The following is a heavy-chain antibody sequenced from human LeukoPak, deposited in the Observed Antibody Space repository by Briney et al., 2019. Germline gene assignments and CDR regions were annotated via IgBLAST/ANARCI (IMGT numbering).Heavy chain of an antibody. CDR3: ARDFLAAAGTQLGY. Sequence: GGSLRLSCAASGFSFSSYWMTWVRQGTGKGLEWVSNINRDGSVKNYMDSVKGRFTISRDNAKNSLYLQMNSLRAEDTAVYYCARDFLAAAGTQLGYWGQGTLVTVSS. V-gene: IGHV3-7*01. CDR2: INRDGSVK. J-gene: IGHJ4*02. D-gene: IGHD6-13*01. CDR1: GFSFSSYW.